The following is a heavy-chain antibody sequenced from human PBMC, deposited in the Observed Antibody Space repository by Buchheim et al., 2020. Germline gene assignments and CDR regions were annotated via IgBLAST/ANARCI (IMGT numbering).Heavy chain of an antibody. CDR3: AKDQTGSGWYGGDY. Sequence: EVQLLESGGGLVQPGGSLRLSCAASGITFSSYAMSWVRQAPGKGLEWVSSISVSGGSTEYADSVKGRLTISRDNSKNTLYLQMSSLRAGDTAVYYCAKDQTGSGWYGGDYWGQGTL. CDR2: ISVSGGST. D-gene: IGHD6-19*01. V-gene: IGHV3-23*01. J-gene: IGHJ4*02. CDR1: GITFSSYA.